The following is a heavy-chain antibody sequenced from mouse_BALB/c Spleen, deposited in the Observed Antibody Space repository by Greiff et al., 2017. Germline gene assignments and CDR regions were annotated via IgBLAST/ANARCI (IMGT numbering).Heavy chain of an antibody. D-gene: IGHD1-1*01. V-gene: IGHV5-6*01. J-gene: IGHJ2*01. CDR3: ARNYGSSLYFDY. Sequence: EVKLVESGGDLVKPGGSLKLSCAASGFTFSSYGMSWVRQTPDKRLEWVATISSGGSYTYYPDSVKGRFTISRDNAKNTLYLEMSSLRSEDTAMYYCARNYGSSLYFDYWGQGTTLTVSS. CDR1: GFTFSSYG. CDR2: ISSGGSYT.